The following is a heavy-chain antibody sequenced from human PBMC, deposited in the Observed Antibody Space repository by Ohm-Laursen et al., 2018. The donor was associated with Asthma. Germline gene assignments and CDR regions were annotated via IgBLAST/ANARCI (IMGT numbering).Heavy chain of an antibody. CDR1: GFTFSSYG. CDR2: ISYDGSNK. CDR3: ARIGGYSYGSTYYYYGMDV. Sequence: SLRLSCTASGFTFSSYGMHWVRQAPGKGLEWVAVISYDGSNKYYADSVKGRFTISRDNSKNTLYLQMNSLRAEDTAVYYCARIGGYSYGSTYYYYGMDVWGQGTTVTVSS. V-gene: IGHV3-30*03. J-gene: IGHJ6*02. D-gene: IGHD5-18*01.